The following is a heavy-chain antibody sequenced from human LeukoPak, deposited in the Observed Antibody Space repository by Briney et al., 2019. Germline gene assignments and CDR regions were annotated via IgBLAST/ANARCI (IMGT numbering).Heavy chain of an antibody. CDR3: ARDIWYRYCSGGSRSTSGNFDYYGMDV. CDR1: GFTFSSYA. D-gene: IGHD2-15*01. Sequence: GGSLRLSCAASGFTFSSYAMHWVRQAPGKGLEWVAVISYDGSNKYYADSVKGRFTISRDNSKNTLYLQMNSLRAEDTAVYYCARDIWYRYCSGGSRSTSGNFDYYGMDVWGQGTTVTVSS. CDR2: ISYDGSNK. J-gene: IGHJ6*02. V-gene: IGHV3-30*04.